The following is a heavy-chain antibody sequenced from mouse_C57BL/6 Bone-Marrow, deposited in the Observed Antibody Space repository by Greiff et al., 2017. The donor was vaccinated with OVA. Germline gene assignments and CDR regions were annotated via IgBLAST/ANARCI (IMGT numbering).Heavy chain of an antibody. J-gene: IGHJ1*03. CDR2: ISSGGSYT. V-gene: IGHV5-6*01. Sequence: EVHLVESGGDLVKPGGSLKLSCAASGFTFSSYGMSWVRQTPDKRLEWVATISSGGSYTYYPDSVKGRFTISRDNAKNTLYLQMSSLKSEDTAMYYCARHRGTTGGFDVWGTGTTVTVSS. CDR1: GFTFSSYG. CDR3: ARHRGTTGGFDV. D-gene: IGHD1-1*01.